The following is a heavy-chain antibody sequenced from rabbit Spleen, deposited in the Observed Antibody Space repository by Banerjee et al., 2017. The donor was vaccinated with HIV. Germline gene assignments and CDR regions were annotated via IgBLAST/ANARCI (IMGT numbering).Heavy chain of an antibody. Sequence: QSLEESGGDLVKPGASLTLTCIASGVSFSGNSYMCWVRQAPGKGLEWIACIDTGSSGFTYFATWAIGRFTISKPSSTTVTLQMTSLTAADTAPYFCARFYAGYGDFGYAAMWGPGTLVTVS. V-gene: IGHV1S40*01. CDR1: GVSFSGNSY. J-gene: IGHJ4*01. CDR3: ARFYAGYGDFGYAAM. D-gene: IGHD7-1*01. CDR2: IDTGSSGFT.